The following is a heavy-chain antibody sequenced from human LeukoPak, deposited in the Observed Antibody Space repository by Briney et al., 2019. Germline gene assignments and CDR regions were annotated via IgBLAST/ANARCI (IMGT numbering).Heavy chain of an antibody. V-gene: IGHV3-48*01. J-gene: IGHJ4*02. Sequence: GGSLRLSCAASGFTFSSYSMNWVRQAPGKGLEWVAYISSSDGTTHYADSVKGRFTISRDNSKNTLYLQMNSLRAEDTAVYYCAKANWNDVAYFDYWGQGTLVTVSS. CDR3: AKANWNDVAYFDY. D-gene: IGHD1-1*01. CDR1: GFTFSSYS. CDR2: ISSSDGTT.